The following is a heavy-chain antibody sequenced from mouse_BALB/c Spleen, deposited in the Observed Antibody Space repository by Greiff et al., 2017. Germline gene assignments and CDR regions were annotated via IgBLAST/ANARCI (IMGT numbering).Heavy chain of an antibody. CDR2: ISYSGST. CDR1: GYSITSDYA. CDR3: ARYSLLDAWFAY. Sequence: EVKLMESGPGLVKPSQSLSLTCTVTGYSITSDYAWNWIRQFPGNKLEWMGYISYSGSTSYNPSLKSRISITRDTSKNQFFLQLNSVTTEDTATYYCARYSLLDAWFAYWGQGTLVTVSA. J-gene: IGHJ3*01. V-gene: IGHV3-2*02.